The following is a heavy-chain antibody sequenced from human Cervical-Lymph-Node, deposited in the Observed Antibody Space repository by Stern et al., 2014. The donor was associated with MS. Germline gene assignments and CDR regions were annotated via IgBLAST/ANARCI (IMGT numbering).Heavy chain of an antibody. D-gene: IGHD3-16*01. CDR1: GGSISRGSYY. J-gene: IGHJ4*02. CDR3: ARGGIYFDY. V-gene: IGHV4-61*02. Sequence: QLQLQESGPGLVKPSQTLSLTCTVSGGSISRGSYYWSWIRQPAGKGLEWIGRIYTSGSTNYNPSLKSRVTISVEKSQKQFSPTRSCVTAADTAVYYCARGGIYFDYWGQGTLVTVSS. CDR2: IYTSGST.